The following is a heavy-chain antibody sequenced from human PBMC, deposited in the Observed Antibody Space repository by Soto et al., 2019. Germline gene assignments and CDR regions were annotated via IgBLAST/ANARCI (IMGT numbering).Heavy chain of an antibody. CDR1: GGSISSYY. CDR2: IYYSGST. Sequence: SETLSLTCTVSGGSISSYYWSCIRQPPGKGLEWIGYIYYSGSTNYNPSLKSRVTISVDTSKNQFSLKLSSVTAADTAVYYCARDRSDAGGECYFAYWGQGTLVTVSS. V-gene: IGHV4-59*01. D-gene: IGHD2-21*01. J-gene: IGHJ4*02. CDR3: ARDRSDAGGECYFAY.